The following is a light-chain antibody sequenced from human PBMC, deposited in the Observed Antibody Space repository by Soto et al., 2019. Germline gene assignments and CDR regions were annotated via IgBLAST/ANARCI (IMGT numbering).Light chain of an antibody. CDR3: QQYGSSPLT. Sequence: EIVLTQSPGTLSLYPGERATLSCRASQSVSSSYIAWYQQKPGQAPRLLIYGASSRATGIPDRFSGSGSGTDFTLTISRLEPEDFAVYYCQQYGSSPLTFGGGTKVEIQ. V-gene: IGKV3-20*01. J-gene: IGKJ4*01. CDR1: QSVSSSY. CDR2: GAS.